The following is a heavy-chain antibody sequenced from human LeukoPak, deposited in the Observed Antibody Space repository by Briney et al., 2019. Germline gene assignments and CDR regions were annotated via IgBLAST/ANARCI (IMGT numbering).Heavy chain of an antibody. D-gene: IGHD3-9*01. J-gene: IGHJ4*02. V-gene: IGHV4-39*07. CDR2: INRSGTT. Sequence: SETLSLTCTVSSGSISSSSYYWGWIRQPPGKGLEWIGEINRSGTTKYNPSLESRVTISVDTSKNQFSLNLSSVTAADTAVYYCAVRSLDYDILTGYSTAVDYWGQGTLVTVSS. CDR3: AVRSLDYDILTGYSTAVDY. CDR1: SGSISSSSYY.